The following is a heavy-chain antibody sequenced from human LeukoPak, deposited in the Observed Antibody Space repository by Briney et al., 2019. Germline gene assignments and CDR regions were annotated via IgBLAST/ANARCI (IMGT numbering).Heavy chain of an antibody. J-gene: IGHJ3*02. CDR2: INPSGGST. Sequence: ASVKVSCKASGYTFTSYYMHWVRQAPGQGLEWMGIINPSGGSTSYAQKFQGRVTMTRDTSTSTVYMELSSLRSEDTAVYYCARVDRMGYCSSTSCYPDAFDIWGQGTMVTVSS. D-gene: IGHD2-2*01. CDR1: GYTFTSYY. V-gene: IGHV1-46*01. CDR3: ARVDRMGYCSSTSCYPDAFDI.